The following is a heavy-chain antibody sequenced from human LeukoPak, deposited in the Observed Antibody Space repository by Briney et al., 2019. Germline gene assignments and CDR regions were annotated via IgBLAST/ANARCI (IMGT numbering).Heavy chain of an antibody. Sequence: PSETLSLTCTVSGDSINSYYWSWIRQPPGKGLEWIGYIYYSGSTYYNPSLKSRVTISVDTSKNQFSLKLSSVTAADTAVYYCARHIGYRDYWGQGTLVTVSS. CDR3: ARHIGYRDY. D-gene: IGHD5-12*01. CDR1: GDSINSYY. V-gene: IGHV4-59*04. J-gene: IGHJ4*02. CDR2: IYYSGST.